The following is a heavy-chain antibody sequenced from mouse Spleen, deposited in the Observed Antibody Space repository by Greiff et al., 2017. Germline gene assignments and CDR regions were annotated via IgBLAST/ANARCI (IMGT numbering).Heavy chain of an antibody. CDR2: ISSGGSYT. CDR1: GFTFSSYA. D-gene: IGHD1-2*01. CDR3: ARGHYYGFFDY. V-gene: IGHV5-9-1*01. J-gene: IGHJ2*01. Sequence: EVKLVESGGGLVKPGGSLKLSCAASGFTFSSYAMSWVRQTPEKRLEWVATISSGGSYTYYPDSVKGRFTISRDNAKNTLYLQMSSLRSEDTAMYYCARGHYYGFFDYWGQGTTLTVSS.